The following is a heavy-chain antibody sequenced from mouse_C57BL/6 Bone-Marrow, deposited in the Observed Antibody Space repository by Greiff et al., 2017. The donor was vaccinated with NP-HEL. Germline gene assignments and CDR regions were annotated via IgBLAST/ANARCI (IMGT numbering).Heavy chain of an antibody. CDR2: INPSNGGT. V-gene: IGHV1-53*01. J-gene: IGHJ3*01. D-gene: IGHD1-1*01. CDR1: GYTFTEYT. CDR3: ALYYGKGAY. Sequence: QVQLQQSGAELVKPGASVKLSCKASGYTFTEYTIHWVKQRSGQGLEWIGNINPSNGGTNYNEKFKSKATLTVYKSSSTAYMQLSSLTSEDSAVYYCALYYGKGAYWGQGTLVTVSA.